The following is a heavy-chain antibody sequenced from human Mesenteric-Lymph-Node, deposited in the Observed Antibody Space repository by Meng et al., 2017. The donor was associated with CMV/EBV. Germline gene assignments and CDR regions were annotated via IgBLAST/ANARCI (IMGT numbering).Heavy chain of an antibody. J-gene: IGHJ6*02. CDR3: ARIIVAVPDRHYFYGIDV. Sequence: SVKVSCKASGGTFKNYAIIWVRQAPGQGLEWMGGIIPIPDITNYAQKFQGRLTISADKSTNTAYMELNSLRSEDTAMYYCARIIVAVPDRHYFYGIDVWGQGTTVTVSS. CDR1: GGTFKNYA. D-gene: IGHD2-2*01. CDR2: IIPIPDIT. V-gene: IGHV1-69*10.